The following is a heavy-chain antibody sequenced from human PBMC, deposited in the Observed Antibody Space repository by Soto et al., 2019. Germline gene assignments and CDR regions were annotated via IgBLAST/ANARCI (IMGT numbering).Heavy chain of an antibody. CDR3: ANVLPLVRYCSSTSCPMDV. CDR1: GFTFSSYG. J-gene: IGHJ6*02. V-gene: IGHV3-30*18. CDR2: ISYDGSNK. Sequence: GGSLRLSCAASGFTFSSYGMHWVRQAPGKGLEWVAVISYDGSNKYYADSVKGRFTISRDNSKNTLYLQMNSLRAEDTAVYYCANVLPLVRYCSSTSCPMDVWGQGTTVTVSS. D-gene: IGHD2-2*01.